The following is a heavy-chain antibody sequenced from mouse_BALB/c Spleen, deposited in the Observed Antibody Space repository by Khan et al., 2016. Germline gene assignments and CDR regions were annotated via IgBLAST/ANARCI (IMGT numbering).Heavy chain of an antibody. Sequence: QIQLVQSGPELKKPGETVKISCKASGYNFKNYGMNWVKQAPGKGLKWMGWIKTHTGEPTYADDFKGRFAFSLEASASTAYLQINNLKNEDMATYFCVRRRLLDLYYAMNYWGQGTSVTVSS. V-gene: IGHV9-1*02. D-gene: IGHD3-2*02. CDR3: VRRRLLDLYYAMNY. CDR2: IKTHTGEP. J-gene: IGHJ4*01. CDR1: GYNFKNYG.